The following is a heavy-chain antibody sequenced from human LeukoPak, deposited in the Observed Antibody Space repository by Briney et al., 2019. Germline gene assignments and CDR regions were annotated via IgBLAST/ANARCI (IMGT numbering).Heavy chain of an antibody. Sequence: GGSLRLSCAASGFTFNNYAMHWVRQTPGEGLEWVAAISYDENNKYYADSVKGRFTISRDNSKNTVYLQMNSLRAEDTAVYYCARGHGFNTFDSWGQGTLVTVSS. CDR1: GFTFNNYA. CDR3: ARGHGFNTFDS. CDR2: ISYDENNK. J-gene: IGHJ4*02. D-gene: IGHD5-24*01. V-gene: IGHV3-30*14.